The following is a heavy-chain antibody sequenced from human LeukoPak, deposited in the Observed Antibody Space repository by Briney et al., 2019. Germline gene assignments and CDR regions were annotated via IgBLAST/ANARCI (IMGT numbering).Heavy chain of an antibody. CDR2: FYINGRT. Sequence: PSETLSLTCSVSGDSIRNYYWSWIRQSAGKGLEWIGRFYINGRTNYTPSLQSRVSLYGDTSKNQLSLRLTSVTAADTAVYYCVXXXXXRDASHYYYMDVWGKGTTVTVSS. J-gene: IGHJ6*03. CDR3: VXXXXXRDASHYYYMDV. V-gene: IGHV4-4*07. CDR1: GDSIRNYY.